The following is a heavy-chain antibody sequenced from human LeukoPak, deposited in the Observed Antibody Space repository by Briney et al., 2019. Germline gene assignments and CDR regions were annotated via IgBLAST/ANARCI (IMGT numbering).Heavy chain of an antibody. CDR1: GGSISSYY. V-gene: IGHV4-59*01. CDR2: IYYSGST. D-gene: IGHD6-13*01. J-gene: IGHJ3*02. Sequence: PSETLSLTCTVSGGSISSYYWSWIRQPPGKGLEWIGYIYYSGSTNYNPSLKSRVTISVDTSKNQFSLKLSSVTAADTAVYYCARGGVAAAVYAFDIWGQGTMVTVSS. CDR3: ARGGVAAAVYAFDI.